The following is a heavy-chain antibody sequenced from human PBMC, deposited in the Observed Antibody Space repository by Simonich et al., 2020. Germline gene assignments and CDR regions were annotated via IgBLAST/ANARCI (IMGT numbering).Heavy chain of an antibody. Sequence: QVQLVQSGAEVKKPGASVKVSCKASGYTFTGYYMHWVGQAPGQGLEWMGWINPNSGGTNNAQKFQGRVTMTRDTAISTAYMELSRLRSDDTAVYYCARDRAARYYYYYYMDVWGKGTTVTVSS. V-gene: IGHV1-2*02. CDR2: INPNSGGT. CDR3: ARDRAARYYYYYYMDV. CDR1: GYTFTGYY. D-gene: IGHD6-6*01. J-gene: IGHJ6*03.